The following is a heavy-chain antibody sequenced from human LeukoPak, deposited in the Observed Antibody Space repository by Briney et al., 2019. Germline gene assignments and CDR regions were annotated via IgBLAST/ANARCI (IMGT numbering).Heavy chain of an antibody. CDR1: GFTFSSYG. D-gene: IGHD2-21*01. Sequence: PGRSLRLSCAASGFTFSSYGMHWVRQAPGKGLEWVAVISYDGSNKYYADSVKGRFTISRDNSKNTLYLQMNSLRAEDTAVYYCAKDLDGDSTSWGQGTLVTVSS. V-gene: IGHV3-30*18. J-gene: IGHJ5*02. CDR2: ISYDGSNK. CDR3: AKDLDGDSTS.